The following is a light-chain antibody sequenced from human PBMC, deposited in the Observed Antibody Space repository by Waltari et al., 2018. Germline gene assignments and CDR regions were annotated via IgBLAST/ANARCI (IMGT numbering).Light chain of an antibody. J-gene: IGKJ1*01. CDR1: QTILYSSYNKNY. CDR2: GTS. Sequence: DIVMTQSPDSLAVSLGETTTLNCKSSQTILYSSYNKNYLDWYQVKPGQAPKLLVYGTSTRESGVPDRFSGSGSGTDFSLTISSLQAEDVAVYYCQQYFSTPWTFGHETAVEIK. CDR3: QQYFSTPWT. V-gene: IGKV4-1*01.